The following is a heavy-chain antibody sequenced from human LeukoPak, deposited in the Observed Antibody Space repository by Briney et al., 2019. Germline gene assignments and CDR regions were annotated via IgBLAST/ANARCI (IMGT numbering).Heavy chain of an antibody. V-gene: IGHV1-69*13. CDR2: IIPIFGTA. Sequence: SVKVSCKASGGTFSSYAISWVRQAPGQGLEWMGGIIPIFGTANYAQKFQGRVTITADESTSTAYMELSSLRSEDTAVYYCASSLGRIYYDSSGYYGENYFDYWGQGTLVTVSS. CDR3: ASSLGRIYYDSSGYYGENYFDY. J-gene: IGHJ4*02. CDR1: GGTFSSYA. D-gene: IGHD3-22*01.